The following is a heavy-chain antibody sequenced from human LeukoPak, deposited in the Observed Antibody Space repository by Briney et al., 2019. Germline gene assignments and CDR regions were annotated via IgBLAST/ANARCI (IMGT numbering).Heavy chain of an antibody. Sequence: GRSLRLSCAASGFTFDDYAMHWVRQAPGKGLEWVSGISWNSGSIGYADSVKGRFTISRDNAKNSLYLQMNSLRAEDTALYYCAKGATGAFDIWGQGTMVTVSS. CDR3: AKGATGAFDI. V-gene: IGHV3-9*01. J-gene: IGHJ3*02. CDR1: GFTFDDYA. CDR2: ISWNSGSI.